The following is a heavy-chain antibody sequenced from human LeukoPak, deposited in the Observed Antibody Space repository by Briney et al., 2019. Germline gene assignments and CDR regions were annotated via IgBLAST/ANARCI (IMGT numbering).Heavy chain of an antibody. Sequence: PGGSLRLSCAASGFTFSSYWMSWVRQAPGKGLEWVANIKQDGSEKYYVDSVKGRFTISRDNAKNSLYLQMKSLRAEDTAVYYCASGGDIAAAGTYYYYMDVWGKGTTVTTSS. CDR2: IKQDGSEK. J-gene: IGHJ6*03. V-gene: IGHV3-7*01. CDR1: GFTFSSYW. CDR3: ASGGDIAAAGTYYYYMDV. D-gene: IGHD6-13*01.